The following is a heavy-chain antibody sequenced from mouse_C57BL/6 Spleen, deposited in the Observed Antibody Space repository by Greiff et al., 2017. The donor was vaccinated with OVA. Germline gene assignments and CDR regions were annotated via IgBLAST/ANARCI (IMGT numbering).Heavy chain of an antibody. CDR3: AQNNYNNNAFDY. V-gene: IGHV2-5*01. J-gene: IGHJ2*01. CDR1: GFSLTSYG. CDR2: IWRGGST. D-gene: IGHD2-5*01. Sequence: VKVVESGPGLVQPSQSLSITCTVSGFSLTSYGVHWVRQPPGKGLEWLGVIWRGGSTDYNAAFMSRLSITKHNSKSHGFFKMNSLQADVTPIYNTAQNNYNNNAFDYWGQGTTLTVSS.